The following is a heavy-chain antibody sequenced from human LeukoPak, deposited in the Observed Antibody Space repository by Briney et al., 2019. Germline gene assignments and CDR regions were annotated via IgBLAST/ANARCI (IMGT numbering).Heavy chain of an antibody. Sequence: SETLSLTCTVSGGSISSSSYYWGWIRQPPGKGLEWIGRIYTSGSTNYNPSLKSRVTMSVDTSKNQFSLKLSSVTAADTAVYYCARVGGNYSRYYYYYYMDVWGKGTTVTVSS. D-gene: IGHD4-11*01. V-gene: IGHV4-39*07. CDR3: ARVGGNYSRYYYYYYMDV. CDR1: GGSISSSSYY. CDR2: IYTSGST. J-gene: IGHJ6*03.